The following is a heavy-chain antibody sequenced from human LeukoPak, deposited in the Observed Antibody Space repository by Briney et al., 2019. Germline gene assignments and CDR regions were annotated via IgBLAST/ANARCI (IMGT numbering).Heavy chain of an antibody. D-gene: IGHD3-10*01. Sequence: PGGSLRLSCAASGFTFSSYEMNWVRQAPGKGLEWVSYISSSGSTIYYADSVKGRFTISRDNAKNSLCLQMNSLRAEDTAVYYCARDSGPYYYFDYWGQGTLVTVSS. V-gene: IGHV3-48*03. CDR3: ARDSGPYYYFDY. CDR1: GFTFSSYE. CDR2: ISSSGSTI. J-gene: IGHJ4*02.